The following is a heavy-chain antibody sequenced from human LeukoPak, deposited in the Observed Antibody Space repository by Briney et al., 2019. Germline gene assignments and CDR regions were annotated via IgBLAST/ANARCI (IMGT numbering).Heavy chain of an antibody. J-gene: IGHJ4*02. D-gene: IGHD3-3*01. CDR3: AGIWSGYYDY. CDR2: IYNSGST. V-gene: IGHV4-59*01. CDR1: GASIRSYY. Sequence: SETLSLTCTVSGASIRSYYWSWIRQPPGKGLEWIGYIYNSGSTNYNPSLKSRVIISVDTSKNQFSLKVSSVTAADTAVYYCAGIWSGYYDYWGQGTLVTVSS.